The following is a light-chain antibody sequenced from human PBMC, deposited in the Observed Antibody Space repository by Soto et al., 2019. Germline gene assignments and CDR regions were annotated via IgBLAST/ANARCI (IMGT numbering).Light chain of an antibody. Sequence: QSVLPQPPSASGTPGQRVTISCSTSNSRSGSNYVYWYQQLPGAAPKLLIYRNDQRPSGVPDRFSGSKSGTSASLAISGLRSEDEGDYFCAKWDDSLRVYVFGSGTQLTV. J-gene: IGLJ1*01. V-gene: IGLV1-47*01. CDR2: RND. CDR3: AKWDDSLRVYV. CDR1: NSRSGSNY.